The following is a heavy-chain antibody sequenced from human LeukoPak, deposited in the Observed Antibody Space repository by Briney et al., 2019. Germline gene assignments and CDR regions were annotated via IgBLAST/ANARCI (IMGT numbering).Heavy chain of an antibody. D-gene: IGHD3-10*01. V-gene: IGHV4-38-2*02. CDR2: IYYSGST. CDR3: ARVVFTMVRGIRDWFDP. Sequence: SETLSLTCTVSIYSISSGYHWGWVRQSPGKGLEWIGYIYYSGSTYYNPSLKSRVTISVDTSKNQFSLKLSSVTAADTAVYYCARVVFTMVRGIRDWFDPWGQGTLVTVSS. J-gene: IGHJ5*02. CDR1: IYSISSGYH.